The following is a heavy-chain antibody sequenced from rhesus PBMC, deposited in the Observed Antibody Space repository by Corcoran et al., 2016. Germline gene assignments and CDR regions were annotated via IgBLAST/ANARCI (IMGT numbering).Heavy chain of an antibody. CDR3: ARTRGVDV. CDR2: IDGNSAST. J-gene: IGHJ5-1*01. Sequence: QVTLQQWGEGLVKPSETLSLTCAVYGGSISGYYWNWIRQPPGKGLEWIGNIDGNSASTNYHPSLKNRVTISKDTSKKQVSLKLSSVTAADTAVYYCARTRGVDVWGPGVLVTVSS. CDR1: GGSISGYY. V-gene: IGHV4-73*01.